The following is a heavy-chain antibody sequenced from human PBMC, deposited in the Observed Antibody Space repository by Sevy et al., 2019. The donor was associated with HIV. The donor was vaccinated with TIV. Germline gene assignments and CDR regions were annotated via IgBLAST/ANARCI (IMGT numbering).Heavy chain of an antibody. V-gene: IGHV1-18*01. D-gene: IGHD3-16*02. CDR1: GYTFTSYG. Sequence: ASVKVSCKASGYTFTSYGISWVRLAPGQGLEWMGWISAYNGNTKYAQKVQGRVTMTTDTSASTAYMELRSLRSDDTAVYYCARAPFAITFGGVIAPFDYWGQGALVTVSS. CDR2: ISAYNGNT. CDR3: ARAPFAITFGGVIAPFDY. J-gene: IGHJ4*02.